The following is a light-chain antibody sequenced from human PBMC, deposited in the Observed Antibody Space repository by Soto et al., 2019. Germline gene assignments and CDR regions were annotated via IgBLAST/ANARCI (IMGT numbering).Light chain of an antibody. CDR1: QSVSSY. J-gene: IGKJ5*01. Sequence: EIVLTQSQATLSLSPGERATLSCRASQSVSSYLAWYQQNPGQAPRLLIYDAANRATGIPARFSGSGSGTDFTLTISSLEPADFAVYYCQQRSNWPPAFGQGTRVEIK. V-gene: IGKV3-11*01. CDR3: QQRSNWPPA. CDR2: DAA.